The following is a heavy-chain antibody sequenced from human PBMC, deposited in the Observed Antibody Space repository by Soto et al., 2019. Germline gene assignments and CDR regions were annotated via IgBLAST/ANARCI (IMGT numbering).Heavy chain of an antibody. Sequence: EVQLLESGGGLVQPGVSLRLSCAASGFSFRNYAMSWVRQAPGKGLEWISTLTGSSSNIYYADSVKGRFAISRDNSSNTLYLQMNSLTAEDTAVYYCANGRATYGLLTHDYWGQGTLVTVSA. J-gene: IGHJ4*02. V-gene: IGHV3-23*01. CDR2: LTGSSSNI. CDR1: GFSFRNYA. CDR3: ANGRATYGLLTHDY. D-gene: IGHD3-10*01.